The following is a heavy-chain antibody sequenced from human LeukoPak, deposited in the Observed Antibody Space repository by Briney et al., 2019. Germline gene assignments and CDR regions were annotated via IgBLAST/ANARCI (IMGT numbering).Heavy chain of an antibody. CDR2: ISYDGSNK. CDR1: GFTFSSYA. CDR3: ARGLHNYYDSSGYFDY. J-gene: IGHJ4*02. Sequence: GGSLRLSCAASGFTFSSYAMHWVRQAPGKGLEWVAVISYDGSNKYYADSVKGRFTISRDNSKNTLYLQMNSLRAEDTAVYYCARGLHNYYDSSGYFDYWGQGTLVTVSS. D-gene: IGHD3-22*01. V-gene: IGHV3-30*04.